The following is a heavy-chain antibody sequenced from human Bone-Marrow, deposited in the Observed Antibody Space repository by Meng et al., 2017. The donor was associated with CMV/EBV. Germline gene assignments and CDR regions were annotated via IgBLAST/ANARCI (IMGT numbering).Heavy chain of an antibody. J-gene: IGHJ6*02. V-gene: IGHV1-2*02. Sequence: ASVKVSCKASENTFSGYYIHWVRQAPGQGLEWMGWINPHSGGTKYAQNFQGRVTMTRDTSISTAYMELSRLRSDDTAVYYCESVCSSTSCYSVYYHGTDVWGQGTTVTVSS. CDR1: ENTFSGYY. D-gene: IGHD2-2*01. CDR2: INPHSGGT. CDR3: ESVCSSTSCYSVYYHGTDV.